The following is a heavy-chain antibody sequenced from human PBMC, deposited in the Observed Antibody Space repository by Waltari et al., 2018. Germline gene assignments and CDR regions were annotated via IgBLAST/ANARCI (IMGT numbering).Heavy chain of an antibody. CDR3: ARGRDIVVVVAATRGFDI. Sequence: QVQLVQSGAEVKKPGSSVKVSCKASGGTFSSYAIRWVRKAPGPGLEWMGGIIPIFGTANYAQKFQGRVTITADESTSTAYMELSSLRSEDTAVYYCARGRDIVVVVAATRGFDIWGQGTMVTVSS. J-gene: IGHJ3*02. CDR2: IIPIFGTA. D-gene: IGHD2-15*01. CDR1: GGTFSSYA. V-gene: IGHV1-69*13.